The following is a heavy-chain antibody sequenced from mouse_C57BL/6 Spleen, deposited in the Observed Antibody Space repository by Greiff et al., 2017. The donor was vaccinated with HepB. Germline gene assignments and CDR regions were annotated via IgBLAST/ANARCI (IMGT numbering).Heavy chain of an antibody. V-gene: IGHV6-3*01. J-gene: IGHJ2*01. CDR1: GFTFSNYW. Sequence: EVQVVDSGGGLVQPGGSMKLSCVASGFTFSNYWMNWVRQSPEKGLEWVAQIRLKSDNYATHYAESVKGRFTISRDDSKSSVYLQMNNLRAEDTGIYYCIRTYSLDYWGQGTTLTVSS. CDR3: IRTYSLDY. CDR2: IRLKSDNYAT. D-gene: IGHD2-12*01.